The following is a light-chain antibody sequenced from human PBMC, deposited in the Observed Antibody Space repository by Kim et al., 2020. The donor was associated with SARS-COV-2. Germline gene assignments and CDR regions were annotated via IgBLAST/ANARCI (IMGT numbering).Light chain of an antibody. CDR2: KDS. CDR1: VLAKKY. J-gene: IGLJ3*02. V-gene: IGLV3-27*01. CDR3: YSAADNNRV. Sequence: SYELTQPSSVSVSPGQTARITCSGDVLAKKYARWFQQKPGQAPVLVIYKDSERPSGIPERFSGSSSGTTVTLTISGAQVEDEADYYCYSAADNNRVFGGGTQLTAL.